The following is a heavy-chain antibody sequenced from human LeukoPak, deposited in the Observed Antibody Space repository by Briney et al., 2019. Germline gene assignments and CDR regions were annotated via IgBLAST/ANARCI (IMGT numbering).Heavy chain of an antibody. D-gene: IGHD3-10*01. CDR3: ASHYGSGSNNWLDP. V-gene: IGHV3-23*01. CDR1: EFTFIPYG. Sequence: GGSLSLSGAAFEFTFIPYGLGGAGQPPGKGLRGVPPLRVLVETIYYTDSVKDRFTISRDNSQNTLYLQMNSLRGEDTAIYYCASHYGSGSNNWLDPWGQGTLVTVSS. J-gene: IGHJ5*02. CDR2: LRVLVETI.